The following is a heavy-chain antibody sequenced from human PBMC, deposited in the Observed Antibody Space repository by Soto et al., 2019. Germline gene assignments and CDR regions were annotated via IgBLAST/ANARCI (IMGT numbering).Heavy chain of an antibody. D-gene: IGHD4-17*01. CDR3: ARVRATDYEIDY. Sequence: AGESLKISCTASGFMFGSYWMTWVRHVPGKGLQWVANIKRDGSEKYYVDFVKGRFTISRDNADNSVFLDMNNLRVDDTATYYCARVRATDYEIDYWGQGALVTVSS. V-gene: IGHV3-7*03. CDR2: IKRDGSEK. CDR1: GFMFGSYW. J-gene: IGHJ4*02.